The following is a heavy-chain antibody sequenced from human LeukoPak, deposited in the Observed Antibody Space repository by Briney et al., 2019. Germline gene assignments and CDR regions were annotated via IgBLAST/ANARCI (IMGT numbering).Heavy chain of an antibody. CDR1: GGSISTYY. Sequence: PSETLSLTCTVSGGSISTYYWTWIRQPPGKGLEWIGYVYYSGSTSYNPSLKSRLTISVDTSKNQFSLKLSSVTAADTAVYYCARVPYYHDSSGYYYGYSDYWGQGTLVTVSS. CDR3: ARVPYYHDSSGYYYGYSDY. CDR2: VYYSGST. J-gene: IGHJ4*02. V-gene: IGHV4-59*01. D-gene: IGHD3-22*01.